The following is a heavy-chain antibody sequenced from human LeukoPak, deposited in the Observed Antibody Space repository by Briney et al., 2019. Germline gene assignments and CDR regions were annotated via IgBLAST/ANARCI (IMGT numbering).Heavy chain of an antibody. Sequence: ASVKVSCKASGGTFSSYAISWVRRAPGQGLEWMGGIIPIFGTANYAQKFQGRVTITADESTSTAYMELSSLRSEDTAVYYCARHVGGPPSYGRNLGYFDYWGQGTLVTVSS. CDR1: GGTFSSYA. V-gene: IGHV1-69*13. CDR3: ARHVGGPPSYGRNLGYFDY. J-gene: IGHJ4*02. D-gene: IGHD5-18*01. CDR2: IIPIFGTA.